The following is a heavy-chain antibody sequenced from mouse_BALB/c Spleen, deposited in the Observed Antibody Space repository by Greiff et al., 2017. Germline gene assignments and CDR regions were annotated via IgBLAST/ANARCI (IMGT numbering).Heavy chain of an antibody. CDR2: ISYDGSN. Sequence: EVKLMESGPGLVKPSQSLSLTCSVTGYSITSCYYWNWIRQFPGNKLEWMGYISYDGSNNYNPSLKNRISITRDTSKNQFFLKLNSVTTEDTATYYCANYYGSSSLYFDYWGQGTTLTVSS. CDR3: ANYYGSSSLYFDY. V-gene: IGHV3-6*02. CDR1: GYSITSCYY. D-gene: IGHD1-1*01. J-gene: IGHJ2*01.